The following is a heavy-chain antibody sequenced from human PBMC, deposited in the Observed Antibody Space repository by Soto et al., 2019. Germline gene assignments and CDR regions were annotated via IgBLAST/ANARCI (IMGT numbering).Heavy chain of an antibody. J-gene: IGHJ3*02. Sequence: GESLKISCKGSGYSFATYWIGWVRQMPGKGLEWMGIIYPGDSDTRYSPSFQGQVTISADKSISTAFLQWSSLKASDTAMYYCARPFYDTTGYHDAFDSWEKGTMVTVAS. V-gene: IGHV5-51*01. CDR2: IYPGDSDT. CDR1: GYSFATYW. D-gene: IGHD3-22*01. CDR3: ARPFYDTTGYHDAFDS.